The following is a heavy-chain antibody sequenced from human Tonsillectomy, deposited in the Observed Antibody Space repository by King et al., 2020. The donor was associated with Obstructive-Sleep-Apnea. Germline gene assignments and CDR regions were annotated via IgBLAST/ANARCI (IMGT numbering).Heavy chain of an antibody. Sequence: VQLQQWGAGLLNPSETLSLTCAVFGGSFSDYYWTWIRQPPGKGLEGIGEINHSGGTNYSPSLKSRATISVDTSKNQFSLKLNSLTAADTAVYYCARGSGTAAVNWFDPWGQGTLVTVSS. CDR2: INHSGGT. J-gene: IGHJ5*02. V-gene: IGHV4-34*01. CDR3: ARGSGTAAVNWFDP. CDR1: GGSFSDYY. D-gene: IGHD6-13*01.